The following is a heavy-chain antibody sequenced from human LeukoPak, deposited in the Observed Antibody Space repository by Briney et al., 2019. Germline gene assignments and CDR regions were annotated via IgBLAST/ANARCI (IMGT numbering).Heavy chain of an antibody. CDR2: INPNSGGT. Sequence: ASVKVSCKASGYTFTGYYMHWVRRAPGQGLEWMGWINPNSGGTNYAQKFQGRVTMTRDTSISTAYMELSRLRSDDTAVYYCARDYDFWSGYFDFDYWGQGTLVTVSS. CDR1: GYTFTGYY. CDR3: ARDYDFWSGYFDFDY. D-gene: IGHD3-3*01. J-gene: IGHJ4*02. V-gene: IGHV1-2*02.